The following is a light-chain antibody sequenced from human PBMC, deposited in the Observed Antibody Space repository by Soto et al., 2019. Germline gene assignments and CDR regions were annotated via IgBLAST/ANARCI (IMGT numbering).Light chain of an antibody. V-gene: IGKV1-27*01. CDR1: KGISNY. CDR3: QEYNSAPRA. CDR2: AAS. J-gene: IGKJ1*01. Sequence: DIQMTQSPSSLSASVGDRVTISCRASKGISNYLACYKQKPGKVPKLLIYAASTLQSGVPSRFSGSGSGTDFTLTSSSLQPEDVATYYCQEYNSAPRAFGQGTKVEIK.